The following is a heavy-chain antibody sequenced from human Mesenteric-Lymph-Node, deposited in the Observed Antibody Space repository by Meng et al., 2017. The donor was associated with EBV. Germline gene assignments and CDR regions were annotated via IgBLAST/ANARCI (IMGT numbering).Heavy chain of an antibody. D-gene: IGHD4-17*01. CDR3: AKVIYYGDSGPLDY. J-gene: IGHJ4*02. Sequence: EVQLLESXXXXXQXXRXXRLSCAASGFTFSSYAMSWVRQAPGKGLEWVSAISGSGGSTYYADSVKGRFTISRDNSKNTLYLQMNSLRAEDTAVYYCAKVIYYGDSGPLDYWGQGTLVTVSS. V-gene: IGHV3-23*01. CDR1: GFTFSSYA. CDR2: ISGSGGST.